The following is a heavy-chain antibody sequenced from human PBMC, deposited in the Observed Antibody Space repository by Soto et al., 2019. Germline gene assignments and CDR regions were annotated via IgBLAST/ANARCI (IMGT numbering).Heavy chain of an antibody. CDR2: ISYDGSNK. CDR3: AREIQRLLAY. CDR1: GFTFSSYA. V-gene: IGHV3-30-3*01. J-gene: IGHJ4*02. D-gene: IGHD3-22*01. Sequence: PGGSLRLSCAASGFTFSSYAMHWVRQAPGKGLEWVAVISYDGSNKYYADSVKGRFTISRDNSKNTLYLQMNSLRAEDTTVYYCAREIQRLLAYWGQGTLVTVSS.